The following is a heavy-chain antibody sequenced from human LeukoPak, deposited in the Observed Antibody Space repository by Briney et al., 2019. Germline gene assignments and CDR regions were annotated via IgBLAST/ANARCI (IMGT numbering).Heavy chain of an antibody. D-gene: IGHD7-27*01. V-gene: IGHV3-7*01. J-gene: IGHJ5*01. Sequence: PGGSLRLSCVASKFTFNSYWMNWVRQAPGKGLDWVANINSDGSEKYYMDSVKGRFTISRDNAKNSLYLQINSLRVEDTAVYYCAGWGSQAPLNPWGQGTLVTVSS. CDR3: AGWGSQAPLNP. CDR2: INSDGSEK. CDR1: KFTFNSYW.